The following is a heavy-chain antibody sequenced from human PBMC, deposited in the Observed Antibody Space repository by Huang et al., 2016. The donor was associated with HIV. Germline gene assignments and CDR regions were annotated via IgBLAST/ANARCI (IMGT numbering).Heavy chain of an antibody. D-gene: IGHD6-13*01. CDR1: GFRFSGYG. CDR2: IGRGGGNI. CDR3: VREGNPGSSWFFGDNWFAP. V-gene: IGHV3-23*01. Sequence: VQLLESGGGLAQPGGSLRLSCAASGFRFSGYGMRWVRQAPGRGLGWVAAIGRGGGNIFDSNSVRGRVTVSRDNSKNTLYLQMTTLRVEDTAVYFCVREGNPGSSWFFGDNWFAPWGQGTLVTVSP. J-gene: IGHJ5*02.